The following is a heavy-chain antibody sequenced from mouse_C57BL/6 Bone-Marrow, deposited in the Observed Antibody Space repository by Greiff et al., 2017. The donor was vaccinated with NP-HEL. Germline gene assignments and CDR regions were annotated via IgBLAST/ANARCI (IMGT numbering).Heavy chain of an antibody. J-gene: IGHJ1*03. CDR2: INPNNGGT. CDR3: ARVTISSYGSSYWYFDG. CDR1: GYTFTDYN. Sequence: EVQLQQSGPELVKPGASVKIPCKASGYTFTDYNMAWVKQSPGKSLEWIGDINPNNGGTIYNQKFKGKATLTVDKSSSTAYMELRSLTSEDTAVYYCARVTISSYGSSYWYFDGWGTGATVTVAS. D-gene: IGHD1-1*01. V-gene: IGHV1-18*01.